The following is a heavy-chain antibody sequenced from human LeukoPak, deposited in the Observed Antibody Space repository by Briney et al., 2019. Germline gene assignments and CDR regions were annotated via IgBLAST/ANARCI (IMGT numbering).Heavy chain of an antibody. CDR2: ISSSGSTI. J-gene: IGHJ4*02. Sequence: PAGSLRLSCAASGFTFSSYEMNWVRPAPGNGLEWISYISSSGSTIYYADPVKGRFTIYRDNSKNTLFLQMNNLRAEDTAVYYCAKVRNGWYVLDYWGQGTLVTVSS. D-gene: IGHD6-19*01. CDR3: AKVRNGWYVLDY. V-gene: IGHV3-48*03. CDR1: GFTFSSYE.